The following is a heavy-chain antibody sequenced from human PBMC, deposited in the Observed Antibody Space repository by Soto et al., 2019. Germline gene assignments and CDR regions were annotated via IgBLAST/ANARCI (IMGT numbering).Heavy chain of an antibody. CDR3: ANSIFTMIVVSVGMDV. V-gene: IGHV3-23*01. CDR1: GFTFSSYA. J-gene: IGHJ6*02. CDR2: ISGSGGST. D-gene: IGHD3-22*01. Sequence: EVQLLESGGGLVQPGGSLRLSCAASGFTFSSYAMSWVRQAPGKGLEWVSAISGSGGSTYYADSVKGRFTISRDNSKNTLYLQMNSLRAEDTAVYYCANSIFTMIVVSVGMDVWGQGTTVTVSS.